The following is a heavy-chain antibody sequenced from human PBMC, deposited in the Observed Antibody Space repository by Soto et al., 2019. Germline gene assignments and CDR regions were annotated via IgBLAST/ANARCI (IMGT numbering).Heavy chain of an antibody. V-gene: IGHV3-7*04. Sequence: GGSLRLSCAASGFTFSSYWMSWVRQAPGKGLEWVANIKQDGSEKYYVDSVKGRFTISRDNAKNSLYLQMNSLRAEDPAVYYCAGAFIGYYYYGMDVWGQGTTVTVSS. CDR3: AGAFIGYYYYGMDV. CDR1: GFTFSSYW. CDR2: IKQDGSEK. J-gene: IGHJ6*02. D-gene: IGHD2-15*01.